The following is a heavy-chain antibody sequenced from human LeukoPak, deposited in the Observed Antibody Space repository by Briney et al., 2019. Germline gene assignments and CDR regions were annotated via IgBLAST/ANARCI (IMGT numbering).Heavy chain of an antibody. CDR1: GGSIIASDW. CDR2: VFHTGSR. Sequence: PSGTLSLTCTVSGGSIIASDWWTWVRQAPGKGLEWVGEVFHTGSRNYSPSLKGRITISIDKYKSQFYLQLNSVTAADAAVYFCSRRNSLYGAFDIWGPGRLIAVSS. CDR3: SRRNSLYGAFDI. D-gene: IGHD3-10*01. J-gene: IGHJ3*02. V-gene: IGHV4-4*02.